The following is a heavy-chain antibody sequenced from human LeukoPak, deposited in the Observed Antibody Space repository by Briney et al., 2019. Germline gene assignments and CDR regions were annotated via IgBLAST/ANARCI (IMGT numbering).Heavy chain of an antibody. CDR2: ISRNGGST. J-gene: IGHJ4*02. V-gene: IGHV3-64D*09. D-gene: IGHD2/OR15-2a*01. CDR3: VKDLRSDFMGVLSRYLSY. Sequence: PGGSLRLSCAASGFTVSSNYMIWVRQAPGKGLEYVAAISRNGGSTYYADSVKGRFTISRDNSKNTLYLQMSSLRAEDTAVYLCVKDLRSDFMGVLSRYLSYWGQGTLITVSS. CDR1: GFTVSSNY.